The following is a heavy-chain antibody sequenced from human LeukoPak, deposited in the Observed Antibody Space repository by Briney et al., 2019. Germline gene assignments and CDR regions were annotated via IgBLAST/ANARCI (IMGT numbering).Heavy chain of an antibody. V-gene: IGHV3-48*01. CDR1: GFTFGNYN. J-gene: IGHJ4*02. CDR3: AIDLWPCASISSRG. CDR2: ISSSSSAI. Sequence: GGSLRLSGAASGFTFGNYNCIWVRQAPGKGPEWVSYISSSSSAIHYADSVKGRFTISRDNAKNSLYLQMNSLRAEDTAVYYCAIDLWPCASISSRGRGQGTLVTVSS. D-gene: IGHD2-2*01.